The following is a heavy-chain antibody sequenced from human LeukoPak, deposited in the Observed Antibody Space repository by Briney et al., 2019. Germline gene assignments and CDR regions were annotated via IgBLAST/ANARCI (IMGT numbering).Heavy chain of an antibody. CDR2: IYNSGST. D-gene: IGHD3-10*01. CDR1: GGSISSYY. J-gene: IGHJ5*02. Sequence: SETLSLTCTVSGGSISSYYWSWIRQPPGKGLEWIGYIYNSGSTNYNPSLKSRVTISVDTSKNQFSLKLSSVTAADTAVYYCARLPARGWFDPWGQGTLVTVSS. CDR3: ARLPARGWFDP. V-gene: IGHV4-59*01.